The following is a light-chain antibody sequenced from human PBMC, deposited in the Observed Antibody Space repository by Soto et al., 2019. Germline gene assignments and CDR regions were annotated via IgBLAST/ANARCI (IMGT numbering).Light chain of an antibody. CDR1: TGHSAHA. CDR2: VKSDGSH. Sequence: QSVLTQSPSASASLGASVKLTCTLSTGHSAHAIAWHQQQPEKGPRYLMKVKSDGSHNKGDGIPDRFSGSSSGAERYLTISSLQSEDEADYYCQTWGSGVGWVFGGGTKLTVL. V-gene: IGLV4-69*01. J-gene: IGLJ3*02. CDR3: QTWGSGVGWV.